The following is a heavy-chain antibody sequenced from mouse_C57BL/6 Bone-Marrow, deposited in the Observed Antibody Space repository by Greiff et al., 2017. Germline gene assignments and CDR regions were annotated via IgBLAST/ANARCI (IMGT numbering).Heavy chain of an antibody. CDR1: GYTFTSYW. CDR2: IVPSDSYT. Sequence: VQLQQPGAELVKPGASVKLSCKASGYTFTSYWMQWVNQRPGQGLEWIGEIVPSDSYTNYNQKFKGKATLTVDTSSSTAYMQLSSLTSDDSGVYYFAISGPAWFAYWGQGTLVTVSA. J-gene: IGHJ3*01. D-gene: IGHD3-1*01. V-gene: IGHV1-50*01. CDR3: AISGPAWFAY.